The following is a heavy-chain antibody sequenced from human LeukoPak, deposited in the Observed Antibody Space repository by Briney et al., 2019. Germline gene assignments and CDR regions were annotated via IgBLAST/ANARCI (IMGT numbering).Heavy chain of an antibody. Sequence: PSETLSLTCTVSGGSISSYYWSWIRQPPGKGLEWIGYIYYSGSTNYNPSLKSRVTISVDTSKNQFSLKLSSVTAADTAVYYCARSEWLGELLLDYWGQGTLVTVSS. CDR3: ARSEWLGELLLDY. CDR2: IYYSGST. J-gene: IGHJ4*02. CDR1: GGSISSYY. V-gene: IGHV4-59*01. D-gene: IGHD3-10*01.